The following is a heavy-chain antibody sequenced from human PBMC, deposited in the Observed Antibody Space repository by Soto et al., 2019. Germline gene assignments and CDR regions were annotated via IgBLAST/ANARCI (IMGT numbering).Heavy chain of an antibody. CDR2: IKSKTDGGTT. CDR1: GFTFSNAW. J-gene: IGHJ6*02. V-gene: IGHV3-15*07. D-gene: IGHD6-19*01. CDR3: TRGRYSSGWLGYYYYGMDV. Sequence: LRLSCAASGFTFSNAWMNWVRQAPGKGLEWVGRIKSKTDGGTTDYAAPVKGRFTISRDDSKNTLYLQMNSLKTEDTAVYYCTRGRYSSGWLGYYYYGMDVWGQGTTVTVSS.